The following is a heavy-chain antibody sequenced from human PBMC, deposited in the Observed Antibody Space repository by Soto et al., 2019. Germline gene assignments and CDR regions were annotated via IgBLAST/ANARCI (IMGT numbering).Heavy chain of an antibody. CDR1: AYTYG. V-gene: IGHV1-18*01. D-gene: IGHD6-6*01. J-gene: IGHJ4*02. CDR2: ISGYDGNT. CDR3: AKGSASARPYYFDS. Sequence: ASVKVSCKASAYTYGLSWVRQAPGQGLEWMGWISGYDGNTNYAQRLQGRVTMTLDTSTNTAYMELRSLRVEDTGTYYCAKGSASARPYYFDSRGQGSLVTVSS.